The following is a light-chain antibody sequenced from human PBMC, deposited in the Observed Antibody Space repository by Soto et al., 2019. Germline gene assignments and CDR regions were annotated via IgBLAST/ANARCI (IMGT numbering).Light chain of an antibody. Sequence: EIVLTQSPGTLSLSPGERATLSCRASKNVRSRYLAWYQQKSGQAPRLLIYGASNRATGIPDRFSGSGSGTDFTLTVSRLEPEDFAVYYCQQYDTSPGTFGQGTKVEIK. J-gene: IGKJ1*01. V-gene: IGKV3-20*01. CDR1: KNVRSRY. CDR3: QQYDTSPGT. CDR2: GAS.